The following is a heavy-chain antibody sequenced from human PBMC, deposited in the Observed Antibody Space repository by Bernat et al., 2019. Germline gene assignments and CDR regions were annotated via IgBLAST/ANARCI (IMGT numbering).Heavy chain of an antibody. CDR2: IYYSGAT. J-gene: IGHJ6*03. Sequence: QLQLQESGPGLVKPSETLSLTCTVSGGSINGSSYNWGWIRQPPGKGLEFIGSIYYSGATYYNPSLKSRVTISVDTSKNQFSLRLSSVTAADTAVYYCARHSHYYYQMDVWGKGTTVTVSS. V-gene: IGHV4-39*01. CDR1: GGSINGSSYN. CDR3: ARHSHYYYQMDV.